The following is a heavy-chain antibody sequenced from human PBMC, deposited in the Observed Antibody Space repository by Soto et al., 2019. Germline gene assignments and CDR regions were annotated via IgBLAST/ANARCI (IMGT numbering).Heavy chain of an antibody. V-gene: IGHV3-23*01. CDR1: GFTFSSYA. D-gene: IGHD2-2*01. CDR3: ARGYCSSTSCYVSRYYYGMDV. CDR2: ISGSGGST. Sequence: PGGSLRLSCAASGFTFSSYAMSWVRQAPGKGLEWVSAISGSGGSTNYADSVKGRFTISRDNSKNTLYLQMNSLRAEDTAVYYCARGYCSSTSCYVSRYYYGMDVWGQGTTVTVSS. J-gene: IGHJ6*02.